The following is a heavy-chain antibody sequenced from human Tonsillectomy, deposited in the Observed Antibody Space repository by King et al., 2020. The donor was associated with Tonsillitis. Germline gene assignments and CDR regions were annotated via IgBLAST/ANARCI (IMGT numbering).Heavy chain of an antibody. CDR1: GCSFTSYW. CDR2: IYPGDSDT. CDR3: ASLFCGGDSYHPYYFDY. D-gene: IGHD2-21*02. V-gene: IGHV5-51*01. J-gene: IGHJ4*02. Sequence: VQLVESGAEVKKPGESLKISCKGSGCSFTSYWIGWVRQMPGKGLEWMGIIYPGDSDTRYSPSFQGQVTISADKSISTAYLQWSSLKAADTAMYYCASLFCGGDSYHPYYFDYWGQGTLVTVSS.